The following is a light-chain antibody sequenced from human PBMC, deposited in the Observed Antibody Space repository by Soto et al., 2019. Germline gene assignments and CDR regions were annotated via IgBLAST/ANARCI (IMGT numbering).Light chain of an antibody. CDR2: WAS. J-gene: IGKJ2*01. CDR3: QQYYSSPYT. V-gene: IGKV4-1*01. Sequence: DIVMTQSPDSLAVSLGERATFNCKSSQSVLYSANNHNYFAWYQQKPGQPLKLLFYWASTRESGVPDRFSGSGSGTDFTLTITSLQAEDVAVYYCQQYYSSPYTFGQGTKLEI. CDR1: QSVLYSANNHNY.